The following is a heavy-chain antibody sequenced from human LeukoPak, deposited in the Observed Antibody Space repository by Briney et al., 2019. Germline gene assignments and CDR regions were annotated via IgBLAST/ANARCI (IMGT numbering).Heavy chain of an antibody. CDR3: ARDQDWNYAFDI. D-gene: IGHD1-7*01. J-gene: IGHJ3*02. CDR2: INPHSGGT. CDR1: GYTFSDYY. Sequence: ASVKVSCKASGYTFSDYYIHWVRQAPGQGLEWMGWINPHSGGTNSAQKFQGRVTMTRDTSTSTVYMELSSLRSEDTAVYYCARDQDWNYAFDIWGQGTMVTVSS. V-gene: IGHV1-2*02.